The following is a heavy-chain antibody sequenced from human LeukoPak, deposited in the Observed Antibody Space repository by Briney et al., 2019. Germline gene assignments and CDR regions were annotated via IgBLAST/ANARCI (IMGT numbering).Heavy chain of an antibody. CDR2: ISWNSGSI. Sequence: QAGGSLRLSCAASGFTFSSYAMSWVRQAPGKGLEWVSGISWNSGSIGYADSVKGRFTISRDNAKNSLYLQMNSLRAEDTALYYCAKDIFRGASSGWYPYYYYGMDVWGQGTTVTVSS. CDR1: GFTFSSYA. J-gene: IGHJ6*02. CDR3: AKDIFRGASSGWYPYYYYGMDV. V-gene: IGHV3-9*01. D-gene: IGHD6-19*01.